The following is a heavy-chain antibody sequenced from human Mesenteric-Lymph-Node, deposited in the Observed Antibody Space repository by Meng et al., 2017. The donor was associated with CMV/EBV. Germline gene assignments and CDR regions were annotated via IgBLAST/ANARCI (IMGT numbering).Heavy chain of an antibody. V-gene: IGHV4-39*07. D-gene: IGHD2-8*02. CDR1: YIDGGTYS. Sequence: YIDGGTYSRECSSRGPGKGLEWMGGVCDTGDIGDNATLRSRVTMSVNTSQSKFFMKVNSVTAADTAVYSCMRILNTGINGRGWFDLWGQGVLVTVSS. CDR3: MRILNTGINGRGWFDL. CDR2: VCDTGDI. J-gene: IGHJ5*01.